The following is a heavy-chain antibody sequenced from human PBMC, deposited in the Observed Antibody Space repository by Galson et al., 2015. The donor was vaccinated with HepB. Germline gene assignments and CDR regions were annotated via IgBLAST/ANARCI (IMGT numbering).Heavy chain of an antibody. D-gene: IGHD3-3*01. CDR1: GFTFSSYT. CDR2: ISGSSSYI. J-gene: IGHJ4*02. Sequence: SLRLSCAASGFTFSSYTMDWVRQAPGKGLEWVSSISGSSSYIYYADSVKGRFTISRDNAKNSLYLQMNSLRAEDTAVYYCAGEPDDFWSDEKKYFDYWGQGTLVTVSS. V-gene: IGHV3-21*01. CDR3: AGEPDDFWSDEKKYFDY.